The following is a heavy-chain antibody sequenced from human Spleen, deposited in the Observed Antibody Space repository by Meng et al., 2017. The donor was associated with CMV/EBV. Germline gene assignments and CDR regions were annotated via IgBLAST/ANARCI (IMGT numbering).Heavy chain of an antibody. D-gene: IGHD3-3*01. Sequence: SETLSLTCTVSGGSISSYYWSWIRQPPRKGLEWIGYIDYSGSTNYNPSLQSRVTISVDTSKNQFSLNLTSVTAADTAVYYCARHRGFWSGHYYRGRDFDFWGQGTLVTVSS. CDR1: GGSISSYY. V-gene: IGHV4-59*01. CDR2: IDYSGST. CDR3: ARHRGFWSGHYYRGRDFDF. J-gene: IGHJ4*02.